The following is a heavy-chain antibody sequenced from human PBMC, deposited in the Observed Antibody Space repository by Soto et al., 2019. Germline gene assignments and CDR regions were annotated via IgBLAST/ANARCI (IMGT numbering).Heavy chain of an antibody. CDR1: SGSDNTDYW. CDR2: VHHSDTT. V-gene: IGHV4-4*02. J-gene: IGHJ4*02. CDR3: ARGVYYRWGY. Sequence: SQTLSLTCAVSSGSDNTDYWWSRVRQSPGKGLEWIAEVHHSDTTNYIQSLTSRFTMSVHKSGNQVSLELTSVAAAATAAHYGARGVYYRWGYWGQGPLGTFSS. D-gene: IGHD3-10*01.